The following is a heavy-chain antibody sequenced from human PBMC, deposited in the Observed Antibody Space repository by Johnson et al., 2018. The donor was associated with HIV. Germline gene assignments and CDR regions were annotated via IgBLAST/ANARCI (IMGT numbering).Heavy chain of an antibody. V-gene: IGHV3-NL1*01. J-gene: IGHJ3*01. CDR2: INWNGGST. CDR3: AKEGITMEVEM. Sequence: QVQLMESGGVVVQPGRSLRLSCAASGFTFSSYAMHWVRQAPGKGLEWVSGINWNGGSTGYAASVKGRFTISRDNSQKTLYLQINSLRAEDTAVYYCAKEGITMEVEMWGQGTMVIVSS. CDR1: GFTFSSYA. D-gene: IGHD3-10*01.